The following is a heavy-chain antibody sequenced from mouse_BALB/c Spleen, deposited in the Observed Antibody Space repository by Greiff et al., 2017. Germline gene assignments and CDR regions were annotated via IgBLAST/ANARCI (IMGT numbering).Heavy chain of an antibody. Sequence: EVNLVESGGGLVQPGGSRKLSCAASGFTFSSFGMHWVRQAPEKGLEWVAYISSGSSTIYYADTVKGRFTISRDNPKNTLFLQMTSLRSEDTAMYYCAKSPYDYDSWFAYWGQGTLVTVSA. J-gene: IGHJ3*01. D-gene: IGHD2-4*01. V-gene: IGHV5-17*02. CDR3: AKSPYDYDSWFAY. CDR1: GFTFSSFG. CDR2: ISSGSSTI.